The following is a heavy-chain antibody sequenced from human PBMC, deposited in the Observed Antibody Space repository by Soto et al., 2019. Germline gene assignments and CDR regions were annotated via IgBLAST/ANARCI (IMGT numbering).Heavy chain of an antibody. Sequence: SETLSLTCTVSGGSISGYYWSWIRQPPGKGLEWIGYMYKTGSTFYNPSFRSRVTISVDTSKIQFSLRLNSVTAADTAVYYCARDLWGYCGTDCYPLDVWGQGTTVTVS. CDR1: GGSISGYY. CDR3: ARDLWGYCGTDCYPLDV. V-gene: IGHV4-59*01. J-gene: IGHJ6*02. D-gene: IGHD2-21*02. CDR2: MYKTGST.